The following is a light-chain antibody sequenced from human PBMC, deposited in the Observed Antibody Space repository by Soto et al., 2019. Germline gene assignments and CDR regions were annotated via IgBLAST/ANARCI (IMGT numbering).Light chain of an antibody. V-gene: IGLV2-11*01. Sequence: QSALTQPRSVSGSPGQSVTISCTGTSSDVGDYNYVSWYQQHPGKAPKLMIYEVSNRPSGVPDRFSGSKSGNTASLTISGLQADDEADYYCCAFAGSYTSWVFGGGTKLTVL. CDR1: SSDVGDYNY. J-gene: IGLJ3*02. CDR3: CAFAGSYTSWV. CDR2: EVS.